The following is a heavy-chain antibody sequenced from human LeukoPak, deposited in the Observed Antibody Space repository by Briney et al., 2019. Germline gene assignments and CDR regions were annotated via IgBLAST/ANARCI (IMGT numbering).Heavy chain of an antibody. D-gene: IGHD6-13*01. CDR1: GVTFSSYA. J-gene: IGHJ5*02. CDR3: ARADSSSWYAHAYNWFDP. CDR2: ISYEGSNK. V-gene: IGHV3-30*04. Sequence: GGSLRLSCAASGVTFSSYAMHWVRQAPGRGLEWVAVISYEGSNKYYAASVKGRFTISRENSKNTLYLQMNSLRAEDTAVYYCARADSSSWYAHAYNWFDPWGQGPLVTVSS.